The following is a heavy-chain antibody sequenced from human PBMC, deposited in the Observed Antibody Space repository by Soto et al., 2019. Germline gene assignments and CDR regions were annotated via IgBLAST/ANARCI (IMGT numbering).Heavy chain of an antibody. V-gene: IGHV4-31*03. D-gene: IGHD4-17*01. CDR2: IYYSGST. J-gene: IGHJ3*02. CDR3: ARAHYGGDAFDI. Sequence: PSETLSLTCTVSGGSISSGGYYWSWIRQHPGKGLEWIGYIYYSGSTYYNPSLKSRVTISVDTSKNQFSLKLSSVTAADTAVYYCARAHYGGDAFDIWGQGTMVTVSS. CDR1: GGSISSGGYY.